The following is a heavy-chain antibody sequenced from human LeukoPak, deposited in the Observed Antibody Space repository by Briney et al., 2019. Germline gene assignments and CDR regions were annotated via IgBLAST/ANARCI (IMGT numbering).Heavy chain of an antibody. CDR3: ARVQLERHLYFDY. J-gene: IGHJ4*02. CDR2: IKQDGSEK. CDR1: GFTFSSYW. D-gene: IGHD1-1*01. Sequence: GGSLRLSCAASGFTFSSYWMSWVRQAPGKGLEWVANIKQDGSEKYYVDSVKGRFTISRDNAKNSLYLQMSSLRAEDTAVYYCARVQLERHLYFDYWGQGTLVTVSS. V-gene: IGHV3-7*03.